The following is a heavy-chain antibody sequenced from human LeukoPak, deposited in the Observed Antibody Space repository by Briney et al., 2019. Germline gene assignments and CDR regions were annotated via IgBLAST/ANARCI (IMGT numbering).Heavy chain of an antibody. D-gene: IGHD2-2*01. CDR3: VRGVPVTPGIDY. Sequence: GGSLRLSCGAWGFTFTNYCMQWVREPRGRGGVGGSQICTDETTIRYADSVKGRFTISRDNAKNTLYLQMSSLRVEDTAVYYCVRGVPVTPGIDYWGQGTLVTVSS. V-gene: IGHV3-74*01. J-gene: IGHJ4*02. CDR1: GFTFTNYC. CDR2: ICTDETTI.